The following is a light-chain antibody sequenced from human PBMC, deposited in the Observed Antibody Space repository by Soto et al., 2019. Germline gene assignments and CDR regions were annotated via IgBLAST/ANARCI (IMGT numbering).Light chain of an antibody. CDR2: AGS. CDR1: QGIASH. CDR3: QQYNSYPLT. V-gene: IGKV1-9*01. Sequence: DIQLTQSPSFLSASVGDRVTITCRASQGIASHLAWYQQTPGKAPKFLIYAGSTLESGVPSRLSGSGFGTEFTLTISSLQPEDFATYYCQQYNSYPLTFGGGTKVEIK. J-gene: IGKJ4*01.